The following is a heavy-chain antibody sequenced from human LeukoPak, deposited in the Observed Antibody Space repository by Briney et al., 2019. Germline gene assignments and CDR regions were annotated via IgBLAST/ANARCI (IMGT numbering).Heavy chain of an antibody. J-gene: IGHJ5*02. CDR1: GDSVSSNSAA. CDR2: TYYRSKWYN. CDR3: ATEKSQLYSSGWYGP. D-gene: IGHD6-19*01. V-gene: IGHV6-1*01. Sequence: SQTLSLTCAISGDSVSSNSAAWNWIRQSPSRGLEWLGRTYYRSKWYNDYAVSVKSRITINPDTSKNQFSLQLNSVTPEDTAVYHCATEKSQLYSSGWYGPWGQGTLVTVSS.